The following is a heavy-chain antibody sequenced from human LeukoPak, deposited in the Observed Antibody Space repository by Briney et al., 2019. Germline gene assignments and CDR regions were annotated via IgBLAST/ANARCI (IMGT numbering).Heavy chain of an antibody. D-gene: IGHD6-19*01. V-gene: IGHV1-2*02. Sequence: GASVKVSCKASGYTFTGYYMHWVRQAPGQGLEWMGWINPNSGGTNYAQKFQGRVTMTRDTSISTAYMELSRLRSDDTAVYYCAREIGSGWYRGAFDIWGQGTMVTVSS. CDR3: AREIGSGWYRGAFDI. J-gene: IGHJ3*02. CDR1: GYTFTGYY. CDR2: INPNSGGT.